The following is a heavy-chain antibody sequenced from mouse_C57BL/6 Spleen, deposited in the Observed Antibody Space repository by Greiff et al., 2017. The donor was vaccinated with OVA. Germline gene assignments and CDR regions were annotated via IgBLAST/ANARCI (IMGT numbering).Heavy chain of an antibody. Sequence: VQLQQPGAELVKPGASVKLSCKASGYTFTSYWMHWVKQRPGQGLEWIGMIHPNSGSTNYNEKFKSKATLTVDKSSSTAYMQLSSLTSEDSAVYYCARGNYYGSSHYYAMDYWGQGTSVTVSS. CDR1: GYTFTSYW. CDR2: IHPNSGST. D-gene: IGHD1-1*01. CDR3: ARGNYYGSSHYYAMDY. V-gene: IGHV1-64*01. J-gene: IGHJ4*01.